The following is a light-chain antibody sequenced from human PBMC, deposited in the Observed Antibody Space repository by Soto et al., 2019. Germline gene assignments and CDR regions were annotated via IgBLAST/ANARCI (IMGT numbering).Light chain of an antibody. V-gene: IGKV3-11*01. J-gene: IGKJ3*01. CDR1: QSVGSY. CDR2: DAS. CDR3: QQRNRWPPIFT. Sequence: EIVLTQSPATLSLSPGERATLSCRASQSVGSYLAWYQQTPGQAPRLLIYDASNRATGIPARFSGSGSGTDFTITISSLEPADFAVYYCQQRNRWPPIFTFGPGTKVDFK.